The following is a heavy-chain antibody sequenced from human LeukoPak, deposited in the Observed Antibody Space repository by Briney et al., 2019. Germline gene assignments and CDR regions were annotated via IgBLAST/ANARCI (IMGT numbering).Heavy chain of an antibody. Sequence: ASVKVSCKASGYTFTGYYMHWVRQAPGQGLEWMGWISAYNGNTNYAQKLQGRVTMTTDTSTSTAYMELRSLRSDDTAVYYCARGIMNSGSYYVLGYWGQGTLVTVSS. V-gene: IGHV1-18*04. CDR1: GYTFTGYY. J-gene: IGHJ4*02. CDR3: ARGIMNSGSYYVLGY. CDR2: ISAYNGNT. D-gene: IGHD1-26*01.